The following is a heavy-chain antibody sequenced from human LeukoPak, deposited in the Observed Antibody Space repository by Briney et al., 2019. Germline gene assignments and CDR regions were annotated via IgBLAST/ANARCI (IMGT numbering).Heavy chain of an antibody. Sequence: GGSLRLSCAASGFTFSGYYMSWIRQAPGKGLEWVSYISSTGTTIYYADSLKGRFTISRDNTKNSLYLQMNSLRAEDTAVYYCARDMKLRNYYYYYYYMDVWGKGTTVTVSS. CDR1: GFTFSGYY. V-gene: IGHV3-11*01. CDR2: ISSTGTTI. CDR3: ARDMKLRNYYYYYYYMDV. J-gene: IGHJ6*03. D-gene: IGHD1-7*01.